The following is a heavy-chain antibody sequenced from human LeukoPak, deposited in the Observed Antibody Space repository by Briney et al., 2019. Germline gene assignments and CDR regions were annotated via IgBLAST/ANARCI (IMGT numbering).Heavy chain of an antibody. CDR1: GGSISSGGYS. CDR3: ARGRHCSGGSCLIWFDP. D-gene: IGHD2-15*01. CDR2: IYHSGST. Sequence: PSETLSLTCAVSGGSISSGGYSWSWIRQPPGKGLEWIGYIYHSGSTYYNPSLKSRVTISVDRSKNQFSLKLSSVTAADTAVYYCARGRHCSGGSCLIWFDPWGQGTLVTVSS. J-gene: IGHJ5*02. V-gene: IGHV4-30-2*01.